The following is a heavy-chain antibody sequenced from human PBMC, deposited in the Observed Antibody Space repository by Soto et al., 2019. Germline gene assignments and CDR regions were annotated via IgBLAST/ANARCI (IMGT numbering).Heavy chain of an antibody. J-gene: IGHJ4*02. CDR1: GGTFSSYA. CDR3: ARVSGEYYDFWSGFHFDY. D-gene: IGHD3-3*01. V-gene: IGHV1-69*12. Sequence: QVQLVQSGAEVKKPGSSVKVSCKASGGTFSSYAISWVRQAPGQGLEWMGGIIPIFGTANYAQKFQGRVTSTADESTSTAYMELSSLRSEDTAVYYCARVSGEYYDFWSGFHFDYWGQGTLVTVSS. CDR2: IIPIFGTA.